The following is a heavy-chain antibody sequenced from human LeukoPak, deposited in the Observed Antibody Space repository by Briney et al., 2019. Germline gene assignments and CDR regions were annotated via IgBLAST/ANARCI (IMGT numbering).Heavy chain of an antibody. D-gene: IGHD1-26*01. Sequence: GGSLRLSCAASGFTFSSYSMNWVRQAPGKGLEWVSAISGSGGSTYYADSVKGRFTISRDNSKNTLYLQMNSLRAEDTAVYYCAKGGAKAGGVIDYWGQGTLVTVSS. J-gene: IGHJ4*02. CDR2: ISGSGGST. CDR1: GFTFSSYS. CDR3: AKGGAKAGGVIDY. V-gene: IGHV3-23*01.